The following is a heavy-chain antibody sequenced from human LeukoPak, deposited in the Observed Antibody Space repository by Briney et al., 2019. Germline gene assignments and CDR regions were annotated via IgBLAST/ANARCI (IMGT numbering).Heavy chain of an antibody. CDR3: ARTHSSSWTSFDC. CDR2: IRGKAFGGTT. J-gene: IGHJ4*02. D-gene: IGHD6-13*01. CDR1: GFTLGDFA. V-gene: IGHV3-49*03. Sequence: TGGSLRLSCTASGFTLGDFAMSWFRQAPGEGLEWVGFIRGKAFGGTTEYAASVKGRFTISRDDSNNIAYLQMNSLKAEDTAVYFCARTHSSSWTSFDCWGQGSLVTVSS.